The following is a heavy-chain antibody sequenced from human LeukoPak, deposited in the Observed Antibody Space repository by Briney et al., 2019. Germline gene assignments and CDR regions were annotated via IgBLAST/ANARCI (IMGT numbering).Heavy chain of an antibody. V-gene: IGHV1-46*01. D-gene: IGHD1-14*01. Sequence: ASVKVSCKASGYTFTSYYMHWVRQAPGQGLEWMGIINPSGGSTSYAQKFQGRVTMTRDTSTSTVYMELSSLRSEDTAVYYCARKTTSHPPMPWAGGPGFDYWGQEPWSPSPQ. CDR3: ARKTTSHPPMPWAGGPGFDY. CDR1: GYTFTSYY. J-gene: IGHJ4*01. CDR2: INPSGGST.